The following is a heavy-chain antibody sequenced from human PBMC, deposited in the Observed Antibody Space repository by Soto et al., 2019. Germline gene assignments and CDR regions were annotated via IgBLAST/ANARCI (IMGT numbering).Heavy chain of an antibody. J-gene: IGHJ4*02. CDR3: ARGGRPWYYDSSGPLREDYFDY. Sequence: SETLSLTCTVSGGSISSGGYYWSWIRQHPGKGLEWIGYIYYSGSTYYNLSLKSRVTISVDTSKNQFSLKLSSVTAADTAVYYCARGGRPWYYDSSGPLREDYFDYWGQGTLVTVSS. CDR2: IYYSGST. V-gene: IGHV4-31*03. CDR1: GGSISSGGYY. D-gene: IGHD3-22*01.